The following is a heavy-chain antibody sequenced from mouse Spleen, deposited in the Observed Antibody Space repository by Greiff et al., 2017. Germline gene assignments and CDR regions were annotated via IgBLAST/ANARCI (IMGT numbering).Heavy chain of an antibody. CDR1: GFTFSSYA. J-gene: IGHJ2*01. Sequence: EVQVVESGGGLVKPGGSLKLSCAASGFTFSSYAMSWVRQTPEKRLEWVATISSGGSYTYYPDSVKGRFTISRDNAKNTLYLQMSSLRSEDTAMYYCAKLGFDYWGQGTTLTVSS. CDR2: ISSGGSYT. V-gene: IGHV5-9-3*01. CDR3: AKLGFDY.